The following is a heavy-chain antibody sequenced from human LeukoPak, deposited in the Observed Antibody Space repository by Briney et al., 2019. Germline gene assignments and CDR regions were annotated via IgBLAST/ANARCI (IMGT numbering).Heavy chain of an antibody. CDR3: AKLIGLTYFDY. CDR1: GFSFSNYA. Sequence: GGSLRLSCAASGFSFSNYAMGWVRQAPGKRLEWVSSTTGGSITTYYADSVKGRFTISRDDSKNTLYLHMNTLRVEDTAVYYCAKLIGLTYFDYWGQGTLVTVSS. V-gene: IGHV3-23*01. J-gene: IGHJ4*02. CDR2: TTGGSITT. D-gene: IGHD2-15*01.